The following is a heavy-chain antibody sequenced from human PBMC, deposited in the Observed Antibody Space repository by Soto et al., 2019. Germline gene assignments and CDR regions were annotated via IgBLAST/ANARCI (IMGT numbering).Heavy chain of an antibody. J-gene: IGHJ4*02. V-gene: IGHV1-18*04. CDR1: GYTFSNYG. D-gene: IGHD3-9*01. Sequence: QVQLVQSGAELKRPGASVKVSCKASGYTFSNYGFSWVRQAPGQGLEWMGWISGYNDNPNYDQKFQGRVTMSTDTATNTDHMELRSLRADDTAVYYCARDTGTGKGFDFWGQGALVTVST. CDR2: ISGYNDNP. CDR3: ARDTGTGKGFDF.